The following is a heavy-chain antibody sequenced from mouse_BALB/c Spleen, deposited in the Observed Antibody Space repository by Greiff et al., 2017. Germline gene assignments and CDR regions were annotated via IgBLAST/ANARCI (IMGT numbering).Heavy chain of an antibody. J-gene: IGHJ3*01. CDR1: GFNIKDYY. D-gene: IGHD1-2*01. Sequence: VQLQQSGAELVRPGALVKLSCKASGFNIKDYYMHWVKQRPEQGLEWIGWIDPENGNTIYDPKFQGKASITADTSSNTAYLQLSSLTSEDTAVYYCARGGYLWFAYWGQGTLVTVSA. CDR2: IDPENGNT. CDR3: ARGGYLWFAY. V-gene: IGHV14-1*02.